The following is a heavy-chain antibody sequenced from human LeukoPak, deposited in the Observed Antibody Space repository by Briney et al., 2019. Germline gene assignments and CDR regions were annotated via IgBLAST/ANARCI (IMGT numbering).Heavy chain of an antibody. Sequence: SETLSLTCTVSGGSISSSIYYWGWIRQPPGKGLEWIGSIYYSGSTYYNPSLKSRVTISVDTSKNQFSLRLSSVTAADTAVYYSARLASGSYGPLTPFDYWGQGTLVTVSS. CDR3: ARLASGSYGPLTPFDY. CDR1: GGSISSSIYY. CDR2: IYYSGST. J-gene: IGHJ4*02. D-gene: IGHD1-26*01. V-gene: IGHV4-39*01.